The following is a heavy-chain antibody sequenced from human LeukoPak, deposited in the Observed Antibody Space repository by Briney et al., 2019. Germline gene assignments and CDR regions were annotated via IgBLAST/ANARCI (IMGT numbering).Heavy chain of an antibody. V-gene: IGHV4-59*01. J-gene: IGHJ4*02. CDR1: GGSISNYY. Sequence: SETLSLTCSVSGGSISNYYWSWIRQPPEKGPEWIGYISYSGSITYNPSLKSRVTISLDMSKNQFSLKLSSVTAADTAVYYCARMIYGDYFDFWGQGTLVTVSS. CDR3: ARMIYGDYFDF. CDR2: ISYSGSI. D-gene: IGHD4-17*01.